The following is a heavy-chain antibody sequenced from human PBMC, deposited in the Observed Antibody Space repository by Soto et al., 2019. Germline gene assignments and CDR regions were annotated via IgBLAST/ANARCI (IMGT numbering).Heavy chain of an antibody. CDR3: AKDRDCDL. J-gene: IGHJ2*01. Sequence: QVQLVESGGGVVQPGRSLRLSCAASGFTFSSYGMHWVRQAPGKGLEWVAVISYDGSNKYYADSVKGRFTISRDNSKNTLYMQMKSLRAEDTAVYYCAKDRDCDLWGRGSLVTVSS. CDR2: ISYDGSNK. CDR1: GFTFSSYG. V-gene: IGHV3-30*18.